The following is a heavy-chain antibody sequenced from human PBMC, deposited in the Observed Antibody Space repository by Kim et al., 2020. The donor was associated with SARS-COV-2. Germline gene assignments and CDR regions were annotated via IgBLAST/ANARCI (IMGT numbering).Heavy chain of an antibody. CDR2: IYYSGST. Sequence: SETLSLTCTVSGGSISSGGYYWSWIRQHPGKGLEWIGYIYYSGSTYYNPSLKSRVTISVDTSKNQFSLKLSSVTAADTAVYYCARGGTAKVYYYGMDVWGQGTTVTVSS. CDR3: ARGGTAKVYYYGMDV. D-gene: IGHD5-18*01. J-gene: IGHJ6*02. CDR1: GGSISSGGYY. V-gene: IGHV4-31*03.